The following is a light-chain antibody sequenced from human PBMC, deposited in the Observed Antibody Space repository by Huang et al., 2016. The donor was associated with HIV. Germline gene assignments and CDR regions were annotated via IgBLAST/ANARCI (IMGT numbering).Light chain of an antibody. CDR1: QTISRD. CDR3: QHYYSWPPWT. V-gene: IGKV3-15*01. J-gene: IGKJ1*01. CDR2: GAS. Sequence: EIVITQSPATLSVSPGEGATLSCRVSQTISRDFAWYQQRRGQAPRRLIYGASIRGTGIPARFSASVSGTEFTLTISSLQSEDFAVYYCQHYYSWPPWTFGQGTKVDIE.